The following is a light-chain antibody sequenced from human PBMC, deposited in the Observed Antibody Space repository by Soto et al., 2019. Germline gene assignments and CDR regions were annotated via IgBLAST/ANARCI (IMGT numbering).Light chain of an antibody. V-gene: IGKV1-5*01. CDR3: QQYDNYPLT. CDR2: AAS. J-gene: IGKJ4*01. CDR1: QDISTW. Sequence: DIQMTQSPSSVSASVGDTVTLTCRASQDISTWVAWYQQKPGKVPKLLISAASTLESGVPSRFSGSASGTEFTLTISSLQPDDFATYYCQQYDNYPLTFGGGTKVDIK.